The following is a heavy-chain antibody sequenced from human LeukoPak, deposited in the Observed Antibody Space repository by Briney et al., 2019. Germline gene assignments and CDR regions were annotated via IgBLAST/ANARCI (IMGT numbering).Heavy chain of an antibody. D-gene: IGHD5-18*01. V-gene: IGHV4-34*01. CDR1: GGSFSGYY. CDR2: INHSGST. Sequence: SETLSLTCAVYGGSFSGYYWSWIRQPPGKWLEWIGEINHSGSTNYNPSLKSRVTISVDTSKNQLSLKLSSVTAADTAVYYCARGPFRGYSYGYRPDCYFDLWGRGTLVTVSS. CDR3: ARGPFRGYSYGYRPDCYFDL. J-gene: IGHJ2*01.